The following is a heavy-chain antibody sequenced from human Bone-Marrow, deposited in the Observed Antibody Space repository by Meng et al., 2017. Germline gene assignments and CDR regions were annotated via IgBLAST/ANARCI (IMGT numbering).Heavy chain of an antibody. CDR2: IYWDDDK. Sequence: SGPTLVKPPQTLTLTCTFSGFSLSTSGVGVGWIRQPPGKALEWLALIYWDDDKRYSPSLKSRLTITKDTSKNQVVLTMTNMDPVDTATYYCARIRLSGYSSGWYGFDYWGQGTLVTVSS. V-gene: IGHV2-5*02. D-gene: IGHD6-19*01. CDR1: GFSLSTSGVG. CDR3: ARIRLSGYSSGWYGFDY. J-gene: IGHJ4*02.